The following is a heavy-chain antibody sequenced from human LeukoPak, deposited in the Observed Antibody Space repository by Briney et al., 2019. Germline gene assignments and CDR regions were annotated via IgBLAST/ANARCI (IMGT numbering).Heavy chain of an antibody. CDR2: INPNSGDT. CDR3: ARDLRYSSGCLNY. Sequence: ASVKVSCKASGYTFSGYYMHWVRQAPGQGLEWMGRINPNSGDTNYAQRFQGRVTMTRDTSISTAYMELSRLRSDDTAVYYCARDLRYSSGCLNYWGQGTLVTVSS. CDR1: GYTFSGYY. D-gene: IGHD6-19*01. J-gene: IGHJ4*02. V-gene: IGHV1-2*06.